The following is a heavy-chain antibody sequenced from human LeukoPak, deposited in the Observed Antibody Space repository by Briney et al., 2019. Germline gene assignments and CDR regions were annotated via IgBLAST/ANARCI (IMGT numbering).Heavy chain of an antibody. CDR2: MNPNSGNT. D-gene: IGHD3-3*01. CDR1: GYTFTSYD. V-gene: IGHV1-8*01. Sequence: ASVKVSCKASGYTFTSYDINWVRQATGQGLEWMGWMNPNSGNTGYAQKFQGRVTMTRNTSISTAYMELSSLGSEDTAVYYCARVGGYDSWSGSPTYYFDYWGQGTLVTVSS. CDR3: ARVGGYDSWSGSPTYYFDY. J-gene: IGHJ4*02.